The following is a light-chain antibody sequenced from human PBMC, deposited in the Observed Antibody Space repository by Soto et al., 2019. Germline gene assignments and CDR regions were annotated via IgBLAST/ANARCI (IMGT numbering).Light chain of an antibody. Sequence: EIVLTQSPATLSLAPGERATLSCRASQSGSRYLAWYHQKPGQATRLLIYDAYNRTTGIPARFSGSGSGTHFNPNISSLEPEDFEVYYCQQRSNWQITFGHGPRLQIK. CDR1: QSGSRY. CDR3: QQRSNWQIT. V-gene: IGKV3-11*01. CDR2: DAY. J-gene: IGKJ5*01.